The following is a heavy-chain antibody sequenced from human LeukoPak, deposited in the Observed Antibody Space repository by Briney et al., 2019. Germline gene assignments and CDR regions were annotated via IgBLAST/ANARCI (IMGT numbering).Heavy chain of an antibody. D-gene: IGHD1-26*01. CDR2: IKQDGNEK. CDR3: ARDPYSGSYSDYYYYYMDV. CDR1: GFRFNTYW. J-gene: IGHJ6*03. Sequence: GGSLRLSCAASGFRFNTYWMSWVRQAPGKGLEWVANIKQDGNEKYYADSVKGRFTISRDNGKNSLDLQMNSLRADDTAVYYCARDPYSGSYSDYYYYYMDVWGKGITVTVSS. V-gene: IGHV3-7*01.